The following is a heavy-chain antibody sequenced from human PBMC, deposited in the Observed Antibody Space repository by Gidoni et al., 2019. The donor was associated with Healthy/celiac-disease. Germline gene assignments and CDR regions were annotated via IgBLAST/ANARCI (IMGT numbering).Heavy chain of an antibody. Sequence: QVQLQESGPGLVKPSQTLSLTCTVSGGSISSGDYYWSWIRQPPGKGLEWIGYIYYSGRTYYNPSLKSGFTISEDTSKNQFSLKLSMVPAADTAVYYCARDNGPGGGDAFDIWGQGTMVTVSS. CDR1: GGSISSGDYY. J-gene: IGHJ3*02. V-gene: IGHV4-30-4*01. CDR2: IYYSGRT. CDR3: ARDNGPGGGDAFDI. D-gene: IGHD3-10*01.